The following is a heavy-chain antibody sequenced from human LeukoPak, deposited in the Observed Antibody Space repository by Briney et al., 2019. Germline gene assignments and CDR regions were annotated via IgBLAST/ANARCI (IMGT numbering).Heavy chain of an antibody. CDR2: INAGNGNT. CDR1: GYTFTSYA. J-gene: IGHJ4*02. D-gene: IGHD3-9*01. V-gene: IGHV1-3*01. Sequence: ASVKVSCKASGYTFTSYAMHWVRQAPGQRLEWMGWINAGNGNTKYSQKFQGRVTITRDTSASTAHMELSSLRSEDTAVYYCARVPLRYFDWLPFDYWGQGTLVTVSS. CDR3: ARVPLRYFDWLPFDY.